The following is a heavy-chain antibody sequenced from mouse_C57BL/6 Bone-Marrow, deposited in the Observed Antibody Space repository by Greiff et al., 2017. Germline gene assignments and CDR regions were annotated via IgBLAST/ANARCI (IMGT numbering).Heavy chain of an antibody. Sequence: VQLVESGPELVKPGASVKISCKASGYTFTDYYINWVKQRPGQGLEWIGWIYPGSGNTKYNEKFKGKATLTVDTSSSTAYMQLSSLTSVDSAVYFCARPLYDYDGGYWGQGTSVTVSS. CDR3: ARPLYDYDGGY. V-gene: IGHV1-84*01. D-gene: IGHD2-4*01. J-gene: IGHJ4*01. CDR1: GYTFTDYY. CDR2: IYPGSGNT.